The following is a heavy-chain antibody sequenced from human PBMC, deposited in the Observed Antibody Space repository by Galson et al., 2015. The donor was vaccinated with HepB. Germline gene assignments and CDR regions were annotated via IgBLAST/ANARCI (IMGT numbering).Heavy chain of an antibody. V-gene: IGHV6-1*01. D-gene: IGHD1-26*01. CDR2: TYYRSKWYN. CDR1: GDSVSSNSAA. Sequence: CAISGDSVSSNSAAWNWIRQSPSRGLEWLGRTYYRSKWYNDYAVSVKSRITINPDTSKNQFSLQLNSATPEDTAVYYCARDRGSYYDAIENFDYWGQGTLVTVSS. CDR3: ARDRGSYYDAIENFDY. J-gene: IGHJ4*02.